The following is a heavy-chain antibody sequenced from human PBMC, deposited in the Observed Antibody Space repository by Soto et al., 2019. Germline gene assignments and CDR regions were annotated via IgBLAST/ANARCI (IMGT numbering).Heavy chain of an antibody. Sequence: QVHLVESGGGVVQPGRSLRLSCAASGFTFSRYGMHWVRQAPGEGLEWMAVIVNDGSNRDHADSVKGRFTISRDNSKNTLYLQMNNLRAEDTAMYYCARDDDYEGNGFDYWGQGTLVTVFS. CDR2: IVNDGSNR. J-gene: IGHJ4*02. CDR3: ARDDDYEGNGFDY. CDR1: GFTFSRYG. V-gene: IGHV3-33*01. D-gene: IGHD3-22*01.